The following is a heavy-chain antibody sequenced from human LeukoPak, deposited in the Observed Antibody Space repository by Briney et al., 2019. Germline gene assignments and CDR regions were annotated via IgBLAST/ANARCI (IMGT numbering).Heavy chain of an antibody. CDR2: MYYSGST. CDR3: VRSSTYHLFDD. CDR1: GGSISSYF. V-gene: IGHV4-59*08. Sequence: SETLSLTCTVSGGSISSYFCSWLRQPPGKGLEWIGYMYYSGSTNYNPSLKSRVTISVDMSKNQFSLKLSSVTAAYTAVYYCVRSSTYHLFDDWGQGTLVTVSS. J-gene: IGHJ4*02. D-gene: IGHD2-15*01.